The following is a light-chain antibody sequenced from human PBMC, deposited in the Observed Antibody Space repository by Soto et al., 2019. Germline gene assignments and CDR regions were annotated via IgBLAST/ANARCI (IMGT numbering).Light chain of an antibody. V-gene: IGKV3-15*01. CDR1: QSVGTD. Sequence: MVMTQSPATLSVSSGDRATLSCRASQSVGTDVAWYQQKPGQSPRLVIYGASRRATGIPDRFSGSGSGTEFTLTNSSLQSEDLAVYHGQQYNFWPLAFGGGTKVEIK. CDR2: GAS. J-gene: IGKJ4*01. CDR3: QQYNFWPLA.